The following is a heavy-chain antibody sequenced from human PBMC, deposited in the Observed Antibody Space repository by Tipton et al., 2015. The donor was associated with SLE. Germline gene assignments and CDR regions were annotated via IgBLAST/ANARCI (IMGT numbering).Heavy chain of an antibody. CDR3: ARELDTFDI. V-gene: IGHV4-61*02. Sequence: TLFLTCTVSGASISSSSYSWNWIRQPAGKGLEWIGRFYSGYSDYNPSLNSRVTMSVDRSRNQLSLKLSSVTAADTAVYYCARELDTFDIWGQGTMVTVSS. CDR1: GASISSSSYS. CDR2: FYSGYS. J-gene: IGHJ3*02.